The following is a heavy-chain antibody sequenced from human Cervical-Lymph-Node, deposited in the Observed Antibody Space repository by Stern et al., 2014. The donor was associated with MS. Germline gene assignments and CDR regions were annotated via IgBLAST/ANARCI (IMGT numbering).Heavy chain of an antibody. V-gene: IGHV4-30-2*01. CDR1: GGSISSGGYS. D-gene: IGHD4-17*01. CDR3: ARSSTVTPNAFDI. J-gene: IGHJ3*02. CDR2: IYHSGST. Sequence: QVQLQESGSGLVKPSQTLSLTCAVSGGSISSGGYSWSWIRQPPGKGLEWIGYIYHSGSTYYNPSLKSRVTISVDRSQHQVSLKLSSVTAADTAVYYCARSSTVTPNAFDIWGQGTMVTVSS.